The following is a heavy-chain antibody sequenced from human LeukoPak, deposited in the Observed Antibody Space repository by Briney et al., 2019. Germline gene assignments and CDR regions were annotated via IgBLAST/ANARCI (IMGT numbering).Heavy chain of an antibody. CDR2: IHNSGRT. Sequence: SETLSLTCTLSGGSISSYYWSWIRQPPRKGLEWLAYIHNSGRTNYNPSLKSRLTISLDTSRTQSSLTVKSVTAADTAVYYCARHCPYDNAGFQDDFDIWGQGTMVTVSS. V-gene: IGHV4-59*08. D-gene: IGHD3-22*01. CDR1: GGSISSYY. CDR3: ARHCPYDNAGFQDDFDI. J-gene: IGHJ3*02.